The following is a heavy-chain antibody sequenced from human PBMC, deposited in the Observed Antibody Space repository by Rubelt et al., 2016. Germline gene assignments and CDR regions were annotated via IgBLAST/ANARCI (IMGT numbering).Heavy chain of an antibody. D-gene: IGHD1-26*01. CDR3: ARHVGAISPDGIDF. V-gene: IGHV5-51*01. CDR2: IYPGDSDT. CDR1: GYPFSDYW. J-gene: IGHJ3*01. Sequence: GESLKISCRGSGYPFSDYWIGWVRQTPGKGLEWMGIIYPGDSDTRYSPSFLGQVTISVDKSISTTYLQWSSLKASDTAMYYCARHVGAISPDGIDFWGQGTMVIVSP.